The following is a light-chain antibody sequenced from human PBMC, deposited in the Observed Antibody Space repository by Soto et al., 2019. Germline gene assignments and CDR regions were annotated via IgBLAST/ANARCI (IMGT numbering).Light chain of an antibody. CDR1: QGINSH. CDR3: QQVSGYTLN. J-gene: IGKJ4*01. Sequence: DIQWTQSPSFMSASVGHRVTITCRASQGINSHLAWYQQGPGKAPKVLIYAASTLQSGVPSRFSVSASGTECTLTISSLKTEDCATYYCQQVSGYTLNFCGGTKVDIK. V-gene: IGKV1-9*01. CDR2: AAS.